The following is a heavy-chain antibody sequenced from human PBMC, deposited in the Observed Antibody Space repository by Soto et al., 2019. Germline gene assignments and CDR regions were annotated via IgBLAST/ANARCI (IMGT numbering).Heavy chain of an antibody. V-gene: IGHV3-30-3*01. Sequence: QVQLVESGGGVVQPGRSLRLSCPASGFTFSTYAMHWVRQAPGKGLEWVAVISRDGTNKYHADSVKGRFTISRDNSKNTMYLQMNSLRAEDTAMYYCARFVGYGGDDYYFDYWGQGTLVTVSS. D-gene: IGHD5-12*01. CDR2: ISRDGTNK. CDR1: GFTFSTYA. CDR3: ARFVGYGGDDYYFDY. J-gene: IGHJ4*02.